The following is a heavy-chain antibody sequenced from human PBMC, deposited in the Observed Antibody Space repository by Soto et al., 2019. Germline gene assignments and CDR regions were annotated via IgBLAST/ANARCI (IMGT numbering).Heavy chain of an antibody. Sequence: GGSLRLSCTASGFTFNDYTLSWVRQAPGKGLEWVGFIRSKAYGGTTEYAASVKGRFTTSRDDSKSIAYLQMNSLKTEDTAVYYCTAGKLYPSLDFDYWGQGTLVTVSS. CDR1: GFTFNDYT. CDR2: IRSKAYGGTT. V-gene: IGHV3-49*04. CDR3: TAGKLYPSLDFDY. D-gene: IGHD2-8*01. J-gene: IGHJ4*02.